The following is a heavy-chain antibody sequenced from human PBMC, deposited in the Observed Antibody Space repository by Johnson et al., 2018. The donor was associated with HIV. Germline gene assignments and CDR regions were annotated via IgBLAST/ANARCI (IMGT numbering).Heavy chain of an antibody. D-gene: IGHD6-19*01. CDR2: IKQDGSNK. J-gene: IGHJ3*02. CDR3: VSAVANSRNAFDI. CDR1: GFTFSSYW. Sequence: VQLVESGGGLVQPGGSLRLSCAASGFTFSSYWMSWVRQAPGKGLEWVANIKQDGSNKYYADSVKGRFTISRDNSKNTLYLQMNSLRAEDTAVYYCVSAVANSRNAFDIWGQGTVVTVSS. V-gene: IGHV3-7*01.